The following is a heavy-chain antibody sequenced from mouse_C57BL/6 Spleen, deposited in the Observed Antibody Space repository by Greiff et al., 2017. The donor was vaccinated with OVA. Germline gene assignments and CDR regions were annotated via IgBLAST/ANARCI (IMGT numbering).Heavy chain of an antibody. CDR2: ITPNNGGT. D-gene: IGHD2-1*01. CDR3: ARGGNYDY. J-gene: IGHJ2*01. V-gene: IGHV1-18*01. CDR1: GYTFTDYN. Sequence: EVQLQQSGPELVKPGASVKIPCKASGYTFTDYNMDWVKQSHGKSLEWIGDITPNNGGTIYNQKFKGKATLTVDKSSSTAYMELRSLTSEDTAVYYCARGGNYDYWGQGTTRTVSS.